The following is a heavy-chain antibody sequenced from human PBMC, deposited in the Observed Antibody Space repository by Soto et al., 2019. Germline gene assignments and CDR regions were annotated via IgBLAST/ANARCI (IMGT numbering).Heavy chain of an antibody. Sequence: QVQLQESGPGLVKPSETLSLTCTVSGGSISNYYWTWIRQPPGKVLEWIGLIYYSGSTKYNPSLMSRVTISVDTSKNQFSLKLNSVTAADTAVYYCARDESSSWYNFWGQGTLVTVSS. V-gene: IGHV4-59*01. CDR1: GGSISNYY. CDR2: IYYSGST. CDR3: ARDESSSWYNF. J-gene: IGHJ4*02. D-gene: IGHD6-13*01.